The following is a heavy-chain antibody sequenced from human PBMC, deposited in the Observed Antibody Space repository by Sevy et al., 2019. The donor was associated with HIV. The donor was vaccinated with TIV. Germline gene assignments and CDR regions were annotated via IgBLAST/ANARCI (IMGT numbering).Heavy chain of an antibody. J-gene: IGHJ5*02. CDR2: INPDSGGT. D-gene: IGHD3-22*01. Sequence: ASVKVSCKASGYTFTGYYIHWVRQAPGQGLEWMGWINPDSGGTHYAQNFQGRVTMTRDTSITTTFMEMSRLVSDDTAVYYCATDSRREGYYDSRGGFDPWGQGTLVTVSS. V-gene: IGHV1-2*02. CDR1: GYTFTGYY. CDR3: ATDSRREGYYDSRGGFDP.